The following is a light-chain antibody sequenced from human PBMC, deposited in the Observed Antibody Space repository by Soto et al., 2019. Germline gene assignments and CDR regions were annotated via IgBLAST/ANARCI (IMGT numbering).Light chain of an antibody. Sequence: EVVFTQSPSTLSVSPGERATLSCRASQTVSRSLAWYQQKPGQAPRLLIYGASMRATGVPDRFSGSGSGTDFTLTISSLQSEDFAVYYCQQYIDWPPYTFGQGTKVDIK. CDR1: QTVSRS. J-gene: IGKJ2*01. V-gene: IGKV3-15*01. CDR2: GAS. CDR3: QQYIDWPPYT.